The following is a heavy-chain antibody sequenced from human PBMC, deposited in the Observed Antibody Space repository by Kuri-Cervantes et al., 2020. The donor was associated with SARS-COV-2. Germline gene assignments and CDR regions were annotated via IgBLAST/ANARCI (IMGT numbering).Heavy chain of an antibody. D-gene: IGHD6-19*01. CDR2: ISSSGSTI. J-gene: IGHJ3*01. CDR3: AKDVLAVAGIGVNGLDV. CDR1: GFTFSDYY. Sequence: GESLKISCAASGFTFSDYYMSWIRQAPGKGLEWVSYISSSGSTIYYADSVKGRFTISRDNAKNSLYLQMNSLRADDTAVYYCAKDVLAVAGIGVNGLDVWGQGTMVTVSS. V-gene: IGHV3-11*01.